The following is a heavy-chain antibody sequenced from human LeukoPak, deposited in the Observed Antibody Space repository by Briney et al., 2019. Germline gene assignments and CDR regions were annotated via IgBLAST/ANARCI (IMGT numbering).Heavy chain of an antibody. V-gene: IGHV3-48*02. CDR1: GFTFSSYS. CDR3: ATISITMVRGVIPDY. J-gene: IGHJ4*02. CDR2: ISSSSSTI. D-gene: IGHD3-10*01. Sequence: GGSLRLSCAASGFTFSSYSMNWVRQAPGKGLEWVSYISSSSSTIYYADSVKGRFTISRDNAKNSLYLQMNSLRDEDTAVYYCATISITMVRGVIPDYWGQGTLVTVSS.